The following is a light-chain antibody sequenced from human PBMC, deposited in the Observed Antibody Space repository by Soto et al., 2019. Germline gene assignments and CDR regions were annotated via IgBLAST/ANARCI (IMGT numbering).Light chain of an antibody. J-gene: IGKJ4*01. CDR1: QSVSSN. CDR2: YAS. Sequence: EIVMAQSPATLSVSPGERATLSCRASQSVSSNLAWYQQKPGQAPRLLIYYASTRATGIPARFSGSGSGTEFTLTISSLQYEDFAVYYCQQYDNWLTFGGGSKVEIK. CDR3: QQYDNWLT. V-gene: IGKV3-15*01.